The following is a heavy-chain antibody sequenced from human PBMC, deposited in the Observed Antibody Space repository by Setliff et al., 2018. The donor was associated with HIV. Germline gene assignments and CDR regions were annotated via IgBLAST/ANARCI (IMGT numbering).Heavy chain of an antibody. CDR2: INPSGGST. J-gene: IGHJ4*02. D-gene: IGHD1-26*01. CDR1: GYTLTDLS. Sequence: ASVKVSCKVSGYTLTDLSIHWVRQAPGKGLEWMGIINPSGGSTSYAQKFQGRVTMTGDTSTNTLYMELSSLRSEDTAVYYCARGWEGGMDYWGQGTLVTVSS. V-gene: IGHV1-46*01. CDR3: ARGWEGGMDY.